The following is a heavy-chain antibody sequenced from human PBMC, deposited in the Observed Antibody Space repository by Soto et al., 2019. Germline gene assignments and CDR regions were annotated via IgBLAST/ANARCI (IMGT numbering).Heavy chain of an antibody. CDR1: GGSVSSGSYY. J-gene: IGHJ4*02. CDR2: IYYSGST. Sequence: PSETLSLTCTVSGGSVSSGSYYWSWIRQPPGKGLEWIGYIYYSGSTNYNPSLKSRVTISVDTSKNQFSLKLSSVTAADTAVYYCARDTYYDSSFDYWGQGTLVTVSS. CDR3: ARDTYYDSSFDY. D-gene: IGHD3-22*01. V-gene: IGHV4-61*01.